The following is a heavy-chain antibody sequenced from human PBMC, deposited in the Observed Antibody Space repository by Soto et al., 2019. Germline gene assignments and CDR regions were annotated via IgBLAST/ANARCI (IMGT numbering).Heavy chain of an antibody. V-gene: IGHV3-23*01. Sequence: EVQLLESGGGLVQPGGSLRLSCAASGFTFSNYAMSWVRQAPGKGLEWVSSITNSGRSTYYADSVKGRFTISRDNSKSTLYLQMNSLRADDTAVYYCAKRGAFNSGWVRDIDYWGQGNLVTVSS. CDR2: ITNSGRST. D-gene: IGHD6-19*01. J-gene: IGHJ4*02. CDR1: GFTFSNYA. CDR3: AKRGAFNSGWVRDIDY.